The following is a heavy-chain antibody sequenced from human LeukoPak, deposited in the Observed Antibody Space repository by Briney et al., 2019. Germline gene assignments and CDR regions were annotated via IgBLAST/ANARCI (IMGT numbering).Heavy chain of an antibody. J-gene: IGHJ6*03. CDR1: GGSISSYY. CDR2: IYYSGST. Sequence: SETLSLTCTVSGGSISSYYWSWIRQPPGKGLEWIGCIYYSGSTNYNPSLKSRVTISVDTSKNQFSLKLSSVTAADTAVYYCAGIPPSEYYYMDVWGKGTTVTVSS. D-gene: IGHD2-21*01. V-gene: IGHV4-59*08. CDR3: AGIPPSEYYYMDV.